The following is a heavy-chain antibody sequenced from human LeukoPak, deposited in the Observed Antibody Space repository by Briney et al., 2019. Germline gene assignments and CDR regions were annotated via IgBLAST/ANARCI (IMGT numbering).Heavy chain of an antibody. V-gene: IGHV4-34*01. CDR1: GGSFRDYY. D-gene: IGHD3/OR15-3a*01. J-gene: IGHJ2*01. CDR3: ARGILGQGYFDL. CDR2: IKYSGST. Sequence: PSETLSLTCAVYGGSFRDYYWSWIRQTPGEGLQWIGGIKYSGSTDYNPSLKSRVTMSIDTSKNQFSLKLTSVTAADTAVYYCARGILGQGYFDLWDRDTLVTVSS.